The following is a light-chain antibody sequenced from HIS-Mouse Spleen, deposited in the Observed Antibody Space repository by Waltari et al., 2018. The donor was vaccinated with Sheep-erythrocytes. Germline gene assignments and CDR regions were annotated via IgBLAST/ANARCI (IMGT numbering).Light chain of an antibody. CDR2: KDS. V-gene: IGLV3-27*01. J-gene: IGLJ3*02. CDR1: VLAKKKY. Sequence: SYELTQPSSVSVSPGQTARITCSGDVLAKKKYARWFQQKPGQAPVLEIYKDSERPSGIPERFSGSSSGTTVTLTISGAQVEDEADYYCYSAADNNLVFGGGTKLTVL. CDR3: YSAADNNLV.